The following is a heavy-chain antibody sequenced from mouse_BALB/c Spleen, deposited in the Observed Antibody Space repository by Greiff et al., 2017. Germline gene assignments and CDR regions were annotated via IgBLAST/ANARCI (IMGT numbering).Heavy chain of an antibody. V-gene: IGHV1-63*02. CDR3: ARTTTATDFDV. CDR2: IYPGGGYT. Sequence: QVQLKQSGAELVRPGTSVKISCKASGYTFTNYWLGWVKQRPGHGLEWIGDIYPGGGYTNYNEKFKGKATLTADTSSSTAYMQLSSLTSEDSAVYFCARTTTATDFDVWGAGTTVTVSS. J-gene: IGHJ1*01. CDR1: GYTFTNYW. D-gene: IGHD1-2*01.